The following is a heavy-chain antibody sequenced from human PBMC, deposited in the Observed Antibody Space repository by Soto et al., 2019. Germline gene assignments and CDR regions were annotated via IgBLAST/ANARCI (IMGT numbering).Heavy chain of an antibody. V-gene: IGHV3-33*01. CDR2: IWYDRSNK. D-gene: IGHD3-22*01. J-gene: IGHJ4*02. CDR1: GFTFSSYG. Sequence: PGGSLRLSCAASGFTFSSYGMHWVRQAPGKGLEWVAVIWYDRSNKYYADSVKGRFTISRDNSKNTLYLQMNSLRAEDTAVYYCARTYYYDSSGSPFDYWGQGTLVTSPQ. CDR3: ARTYYYDSSGSPFDY.